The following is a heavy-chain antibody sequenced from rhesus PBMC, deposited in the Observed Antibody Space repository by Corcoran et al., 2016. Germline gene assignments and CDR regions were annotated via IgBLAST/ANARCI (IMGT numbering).Heavy chain of an antibody. V-gene: IGHV4-169*02. CDR3: ARETAAAGTFDY. J-gene: IGHJ4*01. CDR2: IYGSGSST. D-gene: IGHD6-25*01. Sequence: QLQLQESGPGLVKPSETLSVTCAVSGGSISSSYWSWIRQAPGKGLEWIGYIYGSGSSTNYNPPLKSRVTLSVDTSKNQLSLKLSSVTTADTAVYYCARETAAAGTFDYWGQGVLVTVSS. CDR1: GGSISSSY.